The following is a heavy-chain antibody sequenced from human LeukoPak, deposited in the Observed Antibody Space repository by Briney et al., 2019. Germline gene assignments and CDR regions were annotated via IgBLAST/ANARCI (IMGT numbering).Heavy chain of an antibody. CDR1: GFTFSSYS. Sequence: GGSLRLSCAASGFTFSSYSMNWVRQAPGKGLEWVSYISSSSSTIYYADSVKGRFTISRDNSKNTLYLQMNSLRAEDTAVYYCAKDLHLIAAAGRDWGQGTLVTVSS. D-gene: IGHD6-13*01. CDR2: ISSSSSTI. V-gene: IGHV3-48*01. CDR3: AKDLHLIAAAGRD. J-gene: IGHJ4*02.